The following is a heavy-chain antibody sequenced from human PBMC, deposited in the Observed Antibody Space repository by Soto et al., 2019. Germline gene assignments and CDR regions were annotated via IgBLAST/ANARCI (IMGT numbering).Heavy chain of an antibody. J-gene: IGHJ6*02. CDR1: GYTFTSYY. CDR2: INPSGGST. D-gene: IGHD2-2*01. CDR3: ARDHSSTQIYYYGMDV. V-gene: IGHV1-46*01. Sequence: ASVKVSCKASGYTFTSYYMHWVRQAPGQGLEWMGIINPSGGSTSYAQKFQGRVTMTRDTSTSTVYMELSSLRSEDTAVYYCARDHSSTQIYYYGMDVWGQGTTVTVSS.